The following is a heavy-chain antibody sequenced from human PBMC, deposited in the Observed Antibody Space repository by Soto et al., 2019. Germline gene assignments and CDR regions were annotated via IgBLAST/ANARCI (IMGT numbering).Heavy chain of an antibody. CDR3: VGAVVVVAASSAFDS. Sequence: ESGGGLVAPGGSLRLSCVASGFALTTYTMNWVRQAPGTGLEWVSSINGRSNYKYYSDSVKGRFTVSRDNAQNSLFLQMSRVGPSDTSVYFGVGAVVVVAASSAFDSCGEGTLVTVPS. V-gene: IGHV3-21*01. CDR2: INGRSNYK. J-gene: IGHJ5*01. CDR1: GFALTTYT. D-gene: IGHD2-15*01.